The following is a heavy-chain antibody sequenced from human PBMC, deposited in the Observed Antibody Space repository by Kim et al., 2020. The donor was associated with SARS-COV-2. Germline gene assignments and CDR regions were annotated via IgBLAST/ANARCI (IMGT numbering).Heavy chain of an antibody. CDR2: IYSGGTT. J-gene: IGHJ4*02. CDR1: ELTVSSNH. V-gene: IGHV3-53*01. Sequence: GGSLRLSCAASELTVSSNHMNWVRQAPGKGLEWVSVIYSGGTTSYADSVKGRFTISRDSTKNTVNLQMNSLRADDAAVYYCARDPLGDSYSFSDYWGQGT. CDR3: ARDPLGDSYSFSDY. D-gene: IGHD4-4*01.